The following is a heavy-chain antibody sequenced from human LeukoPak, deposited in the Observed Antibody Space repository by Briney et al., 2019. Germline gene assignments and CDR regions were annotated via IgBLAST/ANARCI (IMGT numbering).Heavy chain of an antibody. CDR1: GGSITSYY. D-gene: IGHD3-22*01. CDR2: IYYSGST. Sequence: SETLSLTCTVSGGSITSYYWSWIRQPPGKGLEWIGYIYYSGSTKYNPSLKSRVTISVDTSKNHFSLKLSSVTAADTAVYYCARHGNYYDSSGYNYYFDYWGQGTLGTVSS. J-gene: IGHJ4*02. V-gene: IGHV4-59*08. CDR3: ARHGNYYDSSGYNYYFDY.